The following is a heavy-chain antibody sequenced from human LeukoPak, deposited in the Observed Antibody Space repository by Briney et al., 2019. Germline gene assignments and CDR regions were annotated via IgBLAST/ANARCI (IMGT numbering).Heavy chain of an antibody. CDR1: GGSISSYY. CDR2: IYYSGST. CDR3: ARVTYDSSGYYPSLFDY. V-gene: IGHV4-59*01. Sequence: SETLSLTCTVSGGSISSYYWSWIRQPPGKRLEWIGYIYYSGSTNYNPSLKSRVTISVDTSKNQFSLKLSSVTAADTAVYYCARVTYDSSGYYPSLFDYWGQGTLVTVSS. J-gene: IGHJ4*02. D-gene: IGHD3-22*01.